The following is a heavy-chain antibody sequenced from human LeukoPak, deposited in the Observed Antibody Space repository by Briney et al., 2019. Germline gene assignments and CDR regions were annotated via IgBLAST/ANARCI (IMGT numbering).Heavy chain of an antibody. J-gene: IGHJ4*02. V-gene: IGHV1-69*06. D-gene: IGHD3-22*01. CDR1: GGTFSSYA. CDR3: ARVGYYDSSGYSDY. CDR2: IIPIFGTA. Sequence: SVKVSCKASGGTFSSYAISWVRQAPGQGLEWMGGIIPIFGTANYAQKFQGRVTITADKSTSTAYMELSSLRSEDTAVYYCARVGYYDSSGYSDYWGQGTLVTVSS.